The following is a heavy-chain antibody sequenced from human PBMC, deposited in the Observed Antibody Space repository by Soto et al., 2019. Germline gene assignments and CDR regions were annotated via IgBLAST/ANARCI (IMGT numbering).Heavy chain of an antibody. J-gene: IGHJ4*02. CDR2: IYYSGSA. D-gene: IGHD3-10*01. CDR3: ATYFYGSGSFFN. Sequence: SETLSLTCTVSSGSIGSGDYYWNWIRQPPGKGLEWIGYIYYSGSAYYNPSLKSRASISVDTSQNRFSLKLNSVTAADTAVYYCATYFYGSGSFFNWGQGTLVTVSS. V-gene: IGHV4-30-4*08. CDR1: SGSIGSGDYY.